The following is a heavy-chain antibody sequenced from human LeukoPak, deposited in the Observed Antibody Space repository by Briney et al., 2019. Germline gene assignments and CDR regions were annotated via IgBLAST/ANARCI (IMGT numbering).Heavy chain of an antibody. J-gene: IGHJ4*02. CDR2: ISSSSGTI. CDR1: GFTFNNYN. CDR3: AVAAGPDY. D-gene: IGHD6-13*01. V-gene: IGHV3-48*01. Sequence: GGSLRLSCAASGFTFNNYNMNWVRQAPGKGLEWISYISSSSGTIYYADSVKGRFTISRDNANNSLCLQMNSLRADDTAVYYCAVAAGPDYWGQGTLVTVSS.